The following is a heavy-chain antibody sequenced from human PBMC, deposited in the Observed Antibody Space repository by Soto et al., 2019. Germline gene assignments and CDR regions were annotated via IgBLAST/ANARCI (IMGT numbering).Heavy chain of an antibody. Sequence: SETLSLTCAVYGGSFSGYYWSWIRQPPGKGLEWIGEINHSGSTNYNPSLKSRVTISVDTSKNQFSLKLSSVTAADTAVYYCARGPWRHCSSTSCLIDYWGQGTLVTVSS. CDR2: INHSGST. J-gene: IGHJ4*02. V-gene: IGHV4-34*01. D-gene: IGHD2-2*01. CDR1: GGSFSGYY. CDR3: ARGPWRHCSSTSCLIDY.